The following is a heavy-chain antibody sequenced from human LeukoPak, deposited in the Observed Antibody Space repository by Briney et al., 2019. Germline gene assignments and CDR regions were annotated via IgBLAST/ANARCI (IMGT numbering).Heavy chain of an antibody. CDR3: VSVTTQNWFDP. V-gene: IGHV4-39*07. CDR1: GDSISSSSSY. J-gene: IGHJ5*02. Sequence: SETLSLTCSVSGDSISSSSSYWGWIRQPPGKGLEWIGSIYYSGSTYYNTSLKSRVTISVDTSKNQFSLKLNSVTAADTAVYYCVSVTTQNWFDPWGQGTLVTVSS. CDR2: IYYSGST. D-gene: IGHD4-17*01.